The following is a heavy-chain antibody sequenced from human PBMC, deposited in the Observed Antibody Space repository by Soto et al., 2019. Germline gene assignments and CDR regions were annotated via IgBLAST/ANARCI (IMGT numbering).Heavy chain of an antibody. V-gene: IGHV1-69*13. D-gene: IGHD2-2*01. J-gene: IGHJ4*02. Sequence: SVKVSCKASGGTFSSYAISWVRQAPGQGLEWMGGIIPIFGTAHYPQKFQGRVTITAAESTSTAYMELSSLRSEDTAVYYCARSSCNSTGCHRARGYYSGRRSLLAVSS. CDR3: ARSSCNSTGCHRARGYY. CDR1: GGTFSSYA. CDR2: IIPIFGTA.